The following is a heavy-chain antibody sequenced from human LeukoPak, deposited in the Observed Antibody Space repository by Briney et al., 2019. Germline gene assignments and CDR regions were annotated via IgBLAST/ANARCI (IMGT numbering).Heavy chain of an antibody. CDR3: ARVWYGGNRTFDV. Sequence: SGGSLRLACAASGLTFSSYSMNWVRQAPGKGLEWVSSISSSSSYIYYADSVKGRFTISRDNAKNSLYLQMNSLRAEDTAVYYCARVWYGGNRTFDVWGQGTMVTVSS. CDR2: ISSSSSYI. CDR1: GLTFSSYS. V-gene: IGHV3-21*01. D-gene: IGHD4-23*01. J-gene: IGHJ3*01.